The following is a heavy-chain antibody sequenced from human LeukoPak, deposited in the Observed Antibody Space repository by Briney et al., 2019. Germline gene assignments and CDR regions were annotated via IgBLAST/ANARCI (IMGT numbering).Heavy chain of an antibody. CDR3: ARQVDYGDYFYYMDV. J-gene: IGHJ6*03. CDR1: GYTFTGYY. Sequence: ASVKVSCKASGYTFTGYYMHWVRQAPGQGLEWMGWINPNSGGTNYAQKFQGRVTMTRDTSISTAYLQWSSLKASDTAIYYCARQVDYGDYFYYMDVWGKGTTVTISS. V-gene: IGHV1-2*02. D-gene: IGHD4-17*01. CDR2: INPNSGGT.